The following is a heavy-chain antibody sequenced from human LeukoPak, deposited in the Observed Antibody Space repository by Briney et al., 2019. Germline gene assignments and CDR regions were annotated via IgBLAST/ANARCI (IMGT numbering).Heavy chain of an antibody. CDR1: GYTLTELS. V-gene: IGHV1-24*01. Sequence: ASVKVSCKVSGYTLTELSMHWVRQAPGKGLEWIGGFDPEDGETIYAQKFQGRVTMTEDTSTDTAYMELSSLRSEDTAVYYCARAVSSDYDFWSGYTHYFDYWGQGTLVTVSS. J-gene: IGHJ4*02. CDR3: ARAVSSDYDFWSGYTHYFDY. D-gene: IGHD3-3*01. CDR2: FDPEDGET.